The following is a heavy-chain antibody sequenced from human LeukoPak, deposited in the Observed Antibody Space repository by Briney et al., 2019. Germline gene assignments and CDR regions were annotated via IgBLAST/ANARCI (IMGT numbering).Heavy chain of an antibody. J-gene: IGHJ3*02. V-gene: IGHV3-74*01. D-gene: IGHD2-21*02. CDR3: ASSVVTDNWAFDI. CDR2: INNDASST. Sequence: PGGSLRLSCAASGFTLSSYWMHWVRQAPGEGLVWVSRINNDASSTSYADSVKGRFTISRDNAKNTVYLQMNSLRAGDTAVYYCASSVVTDNWAFDIWGQGTMVFVSS. CDR1: GFTLSSYW.